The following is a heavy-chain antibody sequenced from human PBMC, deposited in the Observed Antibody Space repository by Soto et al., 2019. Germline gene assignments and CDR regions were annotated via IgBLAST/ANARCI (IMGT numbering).Heavy chain of an antibody. D-gene: IGHD3-9*01. CDR3: ARGPLYYDILTGYPSYYYYGMDV. CDR2: INHSGST. J-gene: IGHJ6*02. CDR1: GGSFSGYY. V-gene: IGHV4-34*01. Sequence: PSETLSLTCAGYGGSFSGYYWSWIRQPPGKGLEWIGEINHSGSTNYNPSLKSRVTISVDTSKNQFSLKLSSVTAADTAVYYCARGPLYYDILTGYPSYYYYGMDVWGQGTTVT.